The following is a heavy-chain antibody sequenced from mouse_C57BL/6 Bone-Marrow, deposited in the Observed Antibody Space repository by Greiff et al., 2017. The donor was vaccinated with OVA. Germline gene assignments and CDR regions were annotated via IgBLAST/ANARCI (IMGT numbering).Heavy chain of an antibody. J-gene: IGHJ2*01. CDR3: ASYYDYDGMGY. CDR2: IYPGDGDT. CDR1: GYAFSSSW. D-gene: IGHD2-4*01. V-gene: IGHV1-82*01. Sequence: QVQLQQSGPELVKPGASVKISCKASGYAFSSSWMNWVKQRPGKGLEWIGRIYPGDGDTNYNGKFKGKATLTADKSSSTAYMQLSSLTSEDSAVYFCASYYDYDGMGYWGQGTTLTVSS.